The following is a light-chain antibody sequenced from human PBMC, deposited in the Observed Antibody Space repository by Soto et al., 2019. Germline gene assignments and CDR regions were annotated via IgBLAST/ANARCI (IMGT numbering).Light chain of an antibody. Sequence: EVVMTQSPATLPVSPDERATLSCRASQSVSSNLAWYRQKPGQAPRLLIYGASTRATGVPARFSGSGSGTEFTLTISSLQSEDFAVYYCQQYNNWPLTFGGGTKV. CDR2: GAS. J-gene: IGKJ4*01. CDR1: QSVSSN. CDR3: QQYNNWPLT. V-gene: IGKV3-15*01.